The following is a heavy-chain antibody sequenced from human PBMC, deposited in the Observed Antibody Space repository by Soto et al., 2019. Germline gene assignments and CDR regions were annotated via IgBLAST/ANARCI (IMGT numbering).Heavy chain of an antibody. CDR1: RFTFSNLA. CDR3: AIVEAVDS. CDR2: ISSGAST. V-gene: IGHV3-23*01. D-gene: IGHD6-19*01. Sequence: EVQLLESGGGLVQPGGSLRLSCAASRFTFSNLAMAWVRQAPGKGLEWVSSISSGASTYYADSVKGRFTISRDNSKNTLYLQMNSLRAADTAVYYCAIVEAVDSWGQGTLVTVSS. J-gene: IGHJ4*02.